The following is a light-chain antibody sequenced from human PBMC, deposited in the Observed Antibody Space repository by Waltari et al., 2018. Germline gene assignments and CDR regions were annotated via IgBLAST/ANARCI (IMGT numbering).Light chain of an antibody. CDR2: DVS. CDR1: SSDVGGYNY. V-gene: IGLV2-11*01. J-gene: IGLJ3*02. CDR3: CSYVGRYIWV. Sequence: QSALTQPRSVSGSPGQSVTIPCPGTSSDVGGYNYVSWYQQHPGKVPKLMIYDVSTRSSGVPDRFSGSKSGNTASLTISGLQTEDEADYYCCSYVGRYIWVFGGGTKLTVL.